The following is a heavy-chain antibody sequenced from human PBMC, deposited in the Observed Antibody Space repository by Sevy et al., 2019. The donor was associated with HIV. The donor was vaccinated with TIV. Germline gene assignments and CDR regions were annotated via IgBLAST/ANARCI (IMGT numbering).Heavy chain of an antibody. Sequence: GESLKISCAASGFTFSSYWMSWVRQAPGKGLEWVANIKQDGSEKYYVDSVKGRFTISRDNAKNSLYLQMNSLGAEDTAVYYCARENYYDSSGFSDYWGQGTLVTVSS. J-gene: IGHJ4*02. CDR1: GFTFSSYW. D-gene: IGHD3-22*01. V-gene: IGHV3-7*01. CDR3: ARENYYDSSGFSDY. CDR2: IKQDGSEK.